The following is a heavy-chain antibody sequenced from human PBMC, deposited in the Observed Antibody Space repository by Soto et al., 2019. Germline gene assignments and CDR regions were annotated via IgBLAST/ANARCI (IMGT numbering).Heavy chain of an antibody. J-gene: IGHJ4*02. D-gene: IGHD1-26*01. CDR1: GYSISSGYY. CDR3: ARVGTFDY. Sequence: TLSLTCAVSGYSISSGYYWGWIRQPPGKGLEWIGSIYHSGSTYYNPSLKSRVTISVDTSKNQFSLKLSSVTAADTAVYYCARVGTFDYWGQGTLVTVSS. CDR2: IYHSGST. V-gene: IGHV4-38-2*01.